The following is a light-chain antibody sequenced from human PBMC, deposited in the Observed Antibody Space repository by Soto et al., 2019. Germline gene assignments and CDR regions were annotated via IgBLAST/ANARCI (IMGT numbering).Light chain of an antibody. CDR2: AAS. Sequence: DIQMTQSPSSLSASVGDRVTITCRASQVIRNDLSWYQQKPGKAPKRLIYAASNLQSGVPSRFSGSGSGTDFTLTISKLEPEDFAVYYCQQFGVSPTFGGGTKVDIK. CDR1: QVIRND. V-gene: IGKV1-17*02. CDR3: QQFGVSPT. J-gene: IGKJ4*01.